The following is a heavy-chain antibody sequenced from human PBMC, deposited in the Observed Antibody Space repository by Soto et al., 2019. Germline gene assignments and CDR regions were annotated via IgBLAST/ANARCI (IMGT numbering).Heavy chain of an antibody. Sequence: PGGSLRLSCAASGFTFSSYAMHWVRQAPGKGLEWVAVISYDGSNKYYADSVKGRFTISRDNSKNTLYLQMNSLRAEDTAVYYCARDRPAEYYFDYWGQGTLVTVSS. D-gene: IGHD3-10*01. CDR1: GFTFSSYA. CDR3: ARDRPAEYYFDY. J-gene: IGHJ4*02. CDR2: ISYDGSNK. V-gene: IGHV3-30-3*01.